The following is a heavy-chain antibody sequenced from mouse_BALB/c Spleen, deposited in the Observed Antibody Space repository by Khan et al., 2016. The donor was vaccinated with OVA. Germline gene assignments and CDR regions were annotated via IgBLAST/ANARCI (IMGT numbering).Heavy chain of an antibody. CDR2: IYPGNTDT. D-gene: IGHD4-1*01. CDR3: TRRNWDVACCAY. CDR1: GYTFTSYW. Sequence: VQLQQSGTVLARPGASVKMSCKASGYTFTSYWMHWVKQRPGQGLEWIGDIYPGNTDTNYNQKFKGKAKLTAVTSTSTAYMGLSSLTNEDSAVYLCTRRNWDVACCAYWGQGTLVTVSA. J-gene: IGHJ3*01. V-gene: IGHV1-5*01.